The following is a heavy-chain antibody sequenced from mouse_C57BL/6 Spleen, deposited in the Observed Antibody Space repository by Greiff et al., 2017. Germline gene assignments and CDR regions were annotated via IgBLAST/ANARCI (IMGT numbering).Heavy chain of an antibody. J-gene: IGHJ4*01. CDR2: ISSGSSTI. Sequence: DVKLVESGGGLVKPGGSLKLSCAASGFTFSDYGMHWVRQAPEKGLEWVAYISSGSSTIYYADTVKGRFTISRDNAKNTLFLQMTSLRSEDTAMYYCASVVATHYYAMDYWGQGTSVTVSS. D-gene: IGHD1-1*01. CDR3: ASVVATHYYAMDY. CDR1: GFTFSDYG. V-gene: IGHV5-17*01.